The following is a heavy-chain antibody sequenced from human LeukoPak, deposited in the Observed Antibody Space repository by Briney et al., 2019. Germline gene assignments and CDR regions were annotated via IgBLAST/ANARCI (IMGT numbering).Heavy chain of an antibody. Sequence: GESLKISCKGSGCTFPSYWIGWVRQQPGERLEWMGIIYPGDCDTRYSPTFQGQVTISADKSISTAYLQWSSLKASDTAMYYCARLLKPMEDLDYWGPGTLVTVSS. CDR2: IYPGDCDT. CDR3: ARLLKPMEDLDY. CDR1: GCTFPSYW. V-gene: IGHV5-51*01. D-gene: IGHD1-26*01. J-gene: IGHJ4*02.